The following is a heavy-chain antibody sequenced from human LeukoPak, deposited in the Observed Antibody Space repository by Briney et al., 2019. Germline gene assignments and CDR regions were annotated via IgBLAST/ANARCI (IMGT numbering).Heavy chain of an antibody. D-gene: IGHD6-13*01. CDR1: GFTLGDYA. Sequence: GGSLRLSCTGSGFTLGDYALSWVRQAPGKGLEWVSAISASGGNTYYADSVKGRFTISRDNSKNTLYLQMNSLRAEDTAVYYCAKTGYSSSWFDYWGQGTLVTVSS. V-gene: IGHV3-23*01. CDR3: AKTGYSSSWFDY. J-gene: IGHJ4*02. CDR2: ISASGGNT.